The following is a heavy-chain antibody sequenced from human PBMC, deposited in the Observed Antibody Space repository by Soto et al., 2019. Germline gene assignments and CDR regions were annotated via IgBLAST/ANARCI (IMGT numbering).Heavy chain of an antibody. CDR3: GGCSSTSCHLGSDY. D-gene: IGHD2-2*01. V-gene: IGHV3-30-3*01. J-gene: IGHJ4*01. CDR2: ISYDGSNK. CDR1: GFTFSSYP. Sequence: LRLSCGASGFTFSSYPMNWVRQAPCKGLEWVALISYDGSNKYYADSVKVRFTISRDSSKNTLYLQMNSLRASDTAVYYCGGCSSTSCHLGSDYWGQGTLVTVSS.